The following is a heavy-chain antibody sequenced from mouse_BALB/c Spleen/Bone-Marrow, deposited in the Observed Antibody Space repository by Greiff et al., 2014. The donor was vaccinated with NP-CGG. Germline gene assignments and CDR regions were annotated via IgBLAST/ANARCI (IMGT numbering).Heavy chain of an antibody. J-gene: IGHJ4*01. CDR1: GFSLTSYG. V-gene: IGHV2-4*02. Sequence: VQLQESGPGLVQPSQSLSITCTVSGFSLTSYGVHWVRQPPGKGLEWLGVIWSGGSTGYNAAFISRLSISKDNSKSQVFFKMNSLQADDTAMYYCARKAYYYAMDYWGQGTSVTVSS. CDR3: ARKAYYYAMDY. CDR2: IWSGGST.